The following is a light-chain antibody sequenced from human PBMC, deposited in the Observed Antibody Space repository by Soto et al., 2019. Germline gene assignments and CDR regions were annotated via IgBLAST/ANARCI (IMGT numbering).Light chain of an antibody. V-gene: IGKV3-11*01. Sequence: EIVLTQSPVTLSLSPGERATLSCRASKSVSTSLDWYQQKPGQSPRLLIYDAAHRATGIPVRFSGGGSGTDFTLTISSLEPEDSAVYYCQQRSKWPLTFGGGTKVEIK. CDR2: DAA. CDR1: KSVSTS. CDR3: QQRSKWPLT. J-gene: IGKJ4*01.